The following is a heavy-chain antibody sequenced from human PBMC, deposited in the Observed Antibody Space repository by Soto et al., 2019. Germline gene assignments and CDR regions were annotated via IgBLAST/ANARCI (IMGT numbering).Heavy chain of an antibody. V-gene: IGHV4-61*08. Sequence: SQTLSLTCSVSGDTVSRGDYYWSWIRQPPGKGLEWIGHVYFSGSTNYIPSLKSRLPMSVDTAKNQFSLKLNSVTAADTAVYYCARIPVDTYMIYWSDPWGHGTQV. CDR3: ARIPVDTYMIYWSDP. J-gene: IGHJ5*02. D-gene: IGHD3-16*01. CDR1: GDTVSRGDYY. CDR2: VYFSGST.